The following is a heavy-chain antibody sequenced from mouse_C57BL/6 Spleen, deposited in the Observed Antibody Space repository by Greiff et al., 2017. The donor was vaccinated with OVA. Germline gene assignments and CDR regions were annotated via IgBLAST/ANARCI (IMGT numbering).Heavy chain of an antibody. CDR3: ARYAAQAAWFAY. D-gene: IGHD3-2*02. V-gene: IGHV1-42*01. Sequence: EVQLQESGPELVKPGASVKISCKASGYSFTGYYMNWVKQSPEKSLEWIGEINPSTGGTTYNQKFKAKATLTVDKSSSTAYMQLKSLTSEDSAVYYCARYAAQAAWFAYWGQGTLVTVSA. CDR1: GYSFTGYY. J-gene: IGHJ3*01. CDR2: INPSTGGT.